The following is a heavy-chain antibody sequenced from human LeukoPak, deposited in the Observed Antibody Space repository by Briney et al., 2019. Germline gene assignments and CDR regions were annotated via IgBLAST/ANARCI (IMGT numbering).Heavy chain of an antibody. D-gene: IGHD3-10*01. Sequence: PSETLSLTCAVYGGSFSGYYWSWIRQPPGKGLEWIGEINHSGSTNYNPSLKSRVTISVDTSKNQFSLKLSSVTAADTAVYYCARPGSYGSGSYANWFDPWGQGTLVTVSS. CDR1: GGSFSGYY. CDR2: INHSGST. V-gene: IGHV4-34*01. CDR3: ARPGSYGSGSYANWFDP. J-gene: IGHJ5*02.